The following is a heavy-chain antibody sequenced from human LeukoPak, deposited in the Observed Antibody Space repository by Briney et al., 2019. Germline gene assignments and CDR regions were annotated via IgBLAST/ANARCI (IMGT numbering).Heavy chain of an antibody. CDR1: GFTFSGYW. CDR3: ARDWNGSGSAFDY. D-gene: IGHD1-1*01. J-gene: IGHJ4*02. CDR2: IKVDGTEK. Sequence: GGSLRLSCAASGFTFSGYWMSWVRQAPGKGLEWVANIKVDGTEKYYVDSVKGRFTISRDNAKNSLSLQMSGLGAEDTAVYYCARDWNGSGSAFDYWGQGTLVTVSS. V-gene: IGHV3-7*05.